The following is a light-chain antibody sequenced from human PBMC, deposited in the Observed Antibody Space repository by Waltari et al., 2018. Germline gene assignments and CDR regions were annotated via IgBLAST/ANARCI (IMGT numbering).Light chain of an antibody. CDR1: QSVLYSSNNKNY. CDR3: QQYYTNSYT. CDR2: WAS. J-gene: IGKJ2*01. V-gene: IGKV4-1*01. Sequence: DIVMTQSPDSLPVSLGERATLNCKSSQSVLYSSNNKNYLAWYQQKPGQPPKLLIYWASTRESGVPDRFSGSGSGTDFTLTISSLQAEDVAVYYCQQYYTNSYTFGQGTKLEIK.